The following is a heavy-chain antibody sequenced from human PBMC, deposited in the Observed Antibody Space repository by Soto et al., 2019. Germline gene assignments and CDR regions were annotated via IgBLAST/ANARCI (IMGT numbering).Heavy chain of an antibody. V-gene: IGHV4-59*01. Sequence: PWEPLSLTCTVSEGAISSYYWSWIRQPPGKGLEWIGYIYYSGSTNYNPSLKSRVTISVDTSKNQFSLKLSSVTAADTAVYYCARNWNYGYDAFDIWGQGTMVTVSS. D-gene: IGHD1-7*01. CDR2: IYYSGST. J-gene: IGHJ3*02. CDR1: EGAISSYY. CDR3: ARNWNYGYDAFDI.